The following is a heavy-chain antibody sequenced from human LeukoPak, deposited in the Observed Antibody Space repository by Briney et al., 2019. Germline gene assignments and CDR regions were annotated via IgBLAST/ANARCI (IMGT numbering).Heavy chain of an antibody. Sequence: ASVNVSCKASGYTFTSYGITWVRQAPGQGLEWMGWISVYNGNTNYAQKLQGRVTMTTDTSTSTAYMELRSLRSDDTAVYYCARADCSGGTCPRYWGQGTLVTVSS. CDR3: ARADCSGGTCPRY. J-gene: IGHJ4*02. CDR1: GYTFTSYG. CDR2: ISVYNGNT. D-gene: IGHD2-15*01. V-gene: IGHV1-18*01.